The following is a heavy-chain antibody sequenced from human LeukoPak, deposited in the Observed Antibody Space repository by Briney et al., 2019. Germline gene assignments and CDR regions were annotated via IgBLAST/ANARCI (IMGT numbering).Heavy chain of an antibody. CDR2: IYYSGST. CDR3: ARRRQSSRGAFDI. J-gene: IGHJ3*02. V-gene: IGHV4-59*08. CDR1: GGSISSYY. Sequence: SETLSLTCTASGGSISSYYWSWIRQPPGKGLEWIGYIYYSGSTNYNPSLKSRVTISVDTSKNQFSLRLTSVTAADTAVYYCARRRQSSRGAFDIWGQGTMVTVSS. D-gene: IGHD6-19*01.